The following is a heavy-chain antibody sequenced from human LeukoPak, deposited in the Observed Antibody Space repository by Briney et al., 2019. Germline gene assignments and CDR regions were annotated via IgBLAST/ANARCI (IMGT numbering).Heavy chain of an antibody. CDR1: GFTFSSYA. V-gene: IGHV3-23*01. D-gene: IGHD4-17*01. CDR3: AKSPRGLRSNYYYGMDV. J-gene: IGHJ6*02. CDR2: ISGSGGST. Sequence: PGGSLRLSCAASGFTFSSYAMSWVRQAPGKGLEWVSAISGSGGSTYYADSVKGRFTISRDNSKNTLYLQMNSLRAEDTAVYYCAKSPRGLRSNYYYGMDVWGQGTTVTVSS.